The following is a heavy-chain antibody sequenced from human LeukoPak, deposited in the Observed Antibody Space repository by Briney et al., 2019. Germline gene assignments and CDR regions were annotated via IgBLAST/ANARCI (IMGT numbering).Heavy chain of an antibody. CDR2: ISGSSGYT. CDR1: GFTFNDYY. D-gene: IGHD1-1*01. J-gene: IGHJ4*02. CDR3: ARDQWGTRLD. V-gene: IGHV3-11*06. Sequence: GGSLRLSCAASGFTFNDYYMSWIRQAPGKGLEWVSYISGSSGYTEYADSVKGRFTISRDNAKNSLYLQMNSLRAEDTAVYYCARDQWGTRLDWGQGTLVTVSS.